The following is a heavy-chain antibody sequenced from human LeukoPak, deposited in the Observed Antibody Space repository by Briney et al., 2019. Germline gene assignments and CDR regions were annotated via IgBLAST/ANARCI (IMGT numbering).Heavy chain of an antibody. CDR2: ISYDGNNK. D-gene: IGHD3-22*01. CDR3: AGGNYDSSGYYLGSDY. CDR1: GLTFSSYA. Sequence: GGSLRLSCAASGLTFSSYAMHWVRQAPGRGLEWVAVISYDGNNKYYADSVKGRFTISRDNSKNTLYLQVNSLRAEDTAVCYCAGGNYDSSGYYLGSDYWGQGTLVTVSS. V-gene: IGHV3-30*04. J-gene: IGHJ4*02.